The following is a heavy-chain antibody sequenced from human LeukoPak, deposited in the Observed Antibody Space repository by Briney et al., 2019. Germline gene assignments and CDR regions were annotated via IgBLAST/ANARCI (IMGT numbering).Heavy chain of an antibody. Sequence: GGSLRLSCGASGFIFSDCYGPWIRLARGGGVEWLSQFTSGWTTKYAESVKGRFTISRDKAKKLPYLQMNSLRAEDTAVYYCAKDQRYGELSFPFDYWGQGTLVTVSS. V-gene: IGHV3-11*04. D-gene: IGHD3-16*02. CDR3: AKDQRYGELSFPFDY. CDR2: FTSGWTT. CDR1: GFIFSDCY. J-gene: IGHJ4*02.